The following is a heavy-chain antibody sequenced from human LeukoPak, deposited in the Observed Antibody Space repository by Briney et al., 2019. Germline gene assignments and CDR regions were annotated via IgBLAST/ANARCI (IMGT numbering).Heavy chain of an antibody. CDR3: VRDRAVSPFPPHAFDM. J-gene: IGHJ3*02. V-gene: IGHV3-74*01. D-gene: IGHD4-17*01. CDR2: INSDGRST. Sequence: GRCLRLSCAASGFTFSNYWMHWVRQAPGKQRVSVSRINSDGRSTKYAYSVKGRFTISRDNAKNTLYLHMNSLRAEDTAVYYCVRDRAVSPFPPHAFDMWGQGTMVTVAS. CDR1: GFTFSNYW.